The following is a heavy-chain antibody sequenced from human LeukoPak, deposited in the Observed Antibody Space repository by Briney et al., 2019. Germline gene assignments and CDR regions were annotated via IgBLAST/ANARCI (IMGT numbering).Heavy chain of an antibody. D-gene: IGHD3-22*01. Sequence: GASVKVSCKTSGYTFTDFGINWVRQAPGQGLEWMGRFTTYNGNTNYAQKFQGRTMTTDTSTTTAYLEVTSLRSDDTAVYYCARDSSGFYYVHWGQGTLVTVSS. V-gene: IGHV1-18*01. CDR3: ARDSSGFYYVH. CDR2: FTTYNGNT. CDR1: GYTFTDFG. J-gene: IGHJ4*02.